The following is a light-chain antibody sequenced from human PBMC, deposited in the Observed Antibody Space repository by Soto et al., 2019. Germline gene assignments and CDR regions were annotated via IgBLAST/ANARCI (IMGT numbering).Light chain of an antibody. J-gene: IGLJ2*01. Sequence: SYELTQPPSVSVAPGKTARITCGGNNIGSKSVHWYQQKPGQAPVLVIFYDSDRPSGIPERFSGSNSGNTATLTISTVEAGDEADYYYQGWYCSSDRDVVFGGGTKVTVL. CDR1: NIGSKS. V-gene: IGLV3-21*04. CDR2: YDS. CDR3: QGWYCSSDRDVV.